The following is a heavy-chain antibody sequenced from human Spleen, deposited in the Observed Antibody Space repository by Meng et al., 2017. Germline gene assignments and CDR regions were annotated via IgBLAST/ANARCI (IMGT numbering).Heavy chain of an antibody. CDR1: GGSFSDYY. J-gene: IGHJ4*02. V-gene: IGHV4-34*01. D-gene: IGHD4-11*01. CDR3: ARGPTTMAHDFDY. CDR2: INHSGST. Sequence: HLQQWGLGLLKPSETLSLTCVVSGGSFSDYYWSWIRQPPGKGLEWIGEINHSGSTNYNPSLESRATISVDTSQNNLSLKLSSVTAADSAVYYCARGPTTMAHDFDYWGQGTLVTVSS.